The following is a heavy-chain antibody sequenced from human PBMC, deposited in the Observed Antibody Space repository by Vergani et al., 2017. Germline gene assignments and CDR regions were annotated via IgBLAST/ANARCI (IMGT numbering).Heavy chain of an antibody. D-gene: IGHD2-2*01. Sequence: QVQLVQSGAEVKKPGASVKVSCQASGYSFTGYYMHWVRQAPGQGLEWMGRMNPKTGGTDNAQKFQGRVTMTTDTSTSTAYMELRSLRSDDTAVYYCARDREYCSSTSCSKDYFDYWGQGTLVTVSS. V-gene: IGHV1-2*06. CDR1: GYSFTGYY. CDR3: ARDREYCSSTSCSKDYFDY. CDR2: MNPKTGGT. J-gene: IGHJ4*02.